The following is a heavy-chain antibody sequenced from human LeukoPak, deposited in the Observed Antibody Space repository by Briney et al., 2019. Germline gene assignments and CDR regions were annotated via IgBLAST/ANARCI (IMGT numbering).Heavy chain of an antibody. J-gene: IGHJ5*02. CDR1: AASISRGGYS. CDR2: IYHNGST. CDR3: ARSALGVPGYSSGSPTNWFDP. V-gene: IGHV4-30-2*01. Sequence: SETLSPTCAVSAASISRGGYSWSWLRQTPGKGLEGFAYIYHNGSTYYNPSLKSRVTVSVDRSKNQFSLRLSSVTAADTAVYYWARSALGVPGYSSGSPTNWFDPWGQGTLVTVSS. D-gene: IGHD6-19*01.